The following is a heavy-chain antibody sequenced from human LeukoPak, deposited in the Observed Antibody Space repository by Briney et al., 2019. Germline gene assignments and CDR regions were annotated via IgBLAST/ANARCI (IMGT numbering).Heavy chain of an antibody. CDR3: ARGYDSSGYYGDY. D-gene: IGHD3-22*01. J-gene: IGHJ4*02. V-gene: IGHV3-30*03. CDR1: GFTFSSYG. Sequence: GGSLRLSCAASGFTFSSYGMHWVRQAPGKGLEWVAVISYDGSNKYYADSVKGRFTISRDNSKNTLYPQMNSLRAEDTAVYYCARGYDSSGYYGDYWGQGTLVTVSS. CDR2: ISYDGSNK.